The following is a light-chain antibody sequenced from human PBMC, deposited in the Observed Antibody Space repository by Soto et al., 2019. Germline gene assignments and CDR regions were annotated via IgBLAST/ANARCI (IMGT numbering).Light chain of an antibody. CDR3: QQLSHYPYT. J-gene: IGKJ2*01. CDR1: YDISSS. Sequence: DIQLTQSPSFLSASVEDRVTISCRASYDISSSLAWYQQEPGKPPKLLIYDSSTLQTRVPSRFTGSGSGREFTLTISGLQFGDFATYFCQQLSHYPYTFGQGTKLEI. CDR2: DSS. V-gene: IGKV1-9*01.